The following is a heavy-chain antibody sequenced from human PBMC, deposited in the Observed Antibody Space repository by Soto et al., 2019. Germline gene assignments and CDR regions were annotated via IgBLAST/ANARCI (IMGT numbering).Heavy chain of an antibody. CDR2: IYYSGST. J-gene: IGHJ6*03. Sequence: SETLSLSCTVSGGSISSYYWSWIRQPPGKGLEWIGYIYYSGSTNYTPSLKSRVTISVDTSKNQFSLKLSSVTAADTVVYYCARHFGMDNHYYYYMAVWGKGTTVTVS. D-gene: IGHD2-2*03. CDR3: ARHFGMDNHYYYYMAV. CDR1: GGSISSYY. V-gene: IGHV4-59*08.